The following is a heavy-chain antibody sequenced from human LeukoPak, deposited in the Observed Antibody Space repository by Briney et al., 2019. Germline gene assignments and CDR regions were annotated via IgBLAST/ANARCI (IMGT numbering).Heavy chain of an antibody. CDR1: GYSISSGYY. D-gene: IGHD1-26*01. J-gene: IGHJ4*02. CDR2: IYHSGST. V-gene: IGHV4-38-2*01. CDR3: ARHHGGSYYGYFDY. Sequence: KPSETLSLTCAVSGYSISSGYYWGWIRQPPGKGLEGIGSIYHSGSTYYNPSLKSRVTISVDTSKNQFSLKLSSVTTADTAVYYCARHHGGSYYGYFDYWGQGTLVTVSS.